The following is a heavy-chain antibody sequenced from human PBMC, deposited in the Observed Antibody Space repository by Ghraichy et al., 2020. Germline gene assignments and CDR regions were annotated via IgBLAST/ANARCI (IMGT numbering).Heavy chain of an antibody. D-gene: IGHD6-13*01. CDR2: IYYSGST. CDR3: ARRAGYSSSWYGEYFDY. J-gene: IGHJ4*02. V-gene: IGHV4-39*07. CDR1: GGSISSSSYY. Sequence: SETLSLTCTVSGGSISSSSYYWGWIRQPPGKGLEWIGSIYYSGSTYYNPSLKSRVTISVDTSKNQFSLKLSSVTAADTAVYYCARRAGYSSSWYGEYFDYWGRGTLVTVSS.